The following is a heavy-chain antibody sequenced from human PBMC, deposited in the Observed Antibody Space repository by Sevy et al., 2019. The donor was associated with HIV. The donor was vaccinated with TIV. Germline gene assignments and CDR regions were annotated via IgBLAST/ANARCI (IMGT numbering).Heavy chain of an antibody. D-gene: IGHD2-2*01. J-gene: IGHJ6*02. CDR1: GFTFSSYD. V-gene: IGHV3-13*01. CDR3: ARARYCSSTRCYGDYYGMDV. CDR2: IGTAGDS. Sequence: GGSLRLSCTASGFTFSSYDMHWVRQATGKGLEWVSAIGTAGDSYYPGSVKGRFTISRENAKNSLYLQMNSLRAGDTAVYYCARARYCSSTRCYGDYYGMDVWGQGTTVTVSS.